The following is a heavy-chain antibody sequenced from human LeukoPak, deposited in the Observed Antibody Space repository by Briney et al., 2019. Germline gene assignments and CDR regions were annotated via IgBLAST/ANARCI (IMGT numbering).Heavy chain of an antibody. J-gene: IGHJ4*02. CDR2: IYASGST. CDR3: ARMSNYYDTSGYYQSLDY. Sequence: GSLRLSCAASGFTFSSYAMSWIRQPAGKGPEWIGRIYASGSTNYNPSLQSRVTISVDRSKNQFSLKLSSVTAADTAVYYCARMSNYYDTSGYYQSLDYWGQGTLVTVSS. V-gene: IGHV4-4*07. CDR1: GFTFSSYA. D-gene: IGHD3-22*01.